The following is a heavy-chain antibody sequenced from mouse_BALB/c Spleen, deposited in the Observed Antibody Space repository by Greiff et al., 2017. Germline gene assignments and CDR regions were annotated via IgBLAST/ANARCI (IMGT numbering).Heavy chain of an antibody. V-gene: IGHV5-4*02. J-gene: IGHJ1*01. D-gene: IGHD2-14*01. CDR3: ARVNREGWYFDV. CDR1: GFTFSDYY. Sequence: EVKLVESGGGLVKPGGSLKLSCAASGFTFSDYYMYWVRQTPEKRLEWVATISDGGSYTYYPDSVKGRFTISRDNAKNNLYLQMSSLKSEDTAMYYCARVNREGWYFDVWGAGTTVTVSS. CDR2: ISDGGSYT.